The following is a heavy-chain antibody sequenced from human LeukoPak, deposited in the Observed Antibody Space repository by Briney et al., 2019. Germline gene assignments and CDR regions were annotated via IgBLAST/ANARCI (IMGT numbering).Heavy chain of an antibody. CDR2: ISPNSGGT. V-gene: IGHV1-2*02. CDR1: GYTFTGYY. CDR3: ARAWIQLWAPDY. J-gene: IGHJ4*02. D-gene: IGHD5-18*01. Sequence: ASVKVSCKASGYTFTGYYMHWVRQAPGQGLEWMGWISPNSGGTNYAQKFQGRVTMTRDTSISTAYMELSRLRSDDAAVYYCARAWIQLWAPDYWGQGTLVTVSS.